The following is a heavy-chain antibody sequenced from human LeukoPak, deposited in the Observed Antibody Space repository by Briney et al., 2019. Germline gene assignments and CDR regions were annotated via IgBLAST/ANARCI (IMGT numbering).Heavy chain of an antibody. V-gene: IGHV3-9*01. J-gene: IGHJ4*02. CDR1: GFTFDDYA. CDR3: AKDMSGDGTFDY. D-gene: IGHD7-27*01. Sequence: GRSLRLSCAASGFTFDDYAMHWVRQAPGKGLEWVSGISWNSGSIGYADSVKGRFTISRDNAKNSLYLQMNSLRAEDTALYYCAKDMSGDGTFDYWGQGTLVTVSS. CDR2: ISWNSGSI.